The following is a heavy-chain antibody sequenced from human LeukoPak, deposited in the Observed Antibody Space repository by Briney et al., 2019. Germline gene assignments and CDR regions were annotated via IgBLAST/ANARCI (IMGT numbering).Heavy chain of an antibody. V-gene: IGHV4-59*12. D-gene: IGHD5-18*01. CDR1: GGSISSYY. CDR3: ASTDIDSSAGDY. J-gene: IGHJ4*02. CDR2: IYYSGST. Sequence: SETLSLTCTVSGGSISSYYWSWIRQPPGKGLEWIGYIYYSGSTNYNPSLKSRVTISVDKSKNQFSLKLSSVTAADTAVYYCASTDIDSSAGDYWGQGTLVTVSS.